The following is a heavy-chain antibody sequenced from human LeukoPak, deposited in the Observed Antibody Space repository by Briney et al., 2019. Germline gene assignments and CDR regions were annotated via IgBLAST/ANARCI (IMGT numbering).Heavy chain of an antibody. CDR3: ARYDSSAYDY. J-gene: IGHJ4*02. D-gene: IGHD3-22*01. CDR1: GYTFTDFY. CDR2: INPNSGGA. Sequence: ASVKVSCKASGYTFTDFYIHWVRQAPGQGLEWMAWINPNSGGANYAEKFQGRVTVTRDTSISTADMELSGLRSDDTAVYYCARYDSSAYDYWGQGTPVTVSS. V-gene: IGHV1-2*02.